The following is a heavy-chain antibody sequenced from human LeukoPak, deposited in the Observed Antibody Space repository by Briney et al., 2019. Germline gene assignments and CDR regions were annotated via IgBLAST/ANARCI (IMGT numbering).Heavy chain of an antibody. V-gene: IGHV4-31*03. D-gene: IGHD4-17*01. CDR1: GGSISSSAYH. CDR2: IYYTGRT. Sequence: ASQTLSLTCSVSGGSISSSAYHWSWFRQHPGKGLEWIGYIYYTGRTYYSPSLKSRVTISLDTSKNQFSLTLSSVTAADTAVYFCVRHPEVTTEWGKRAFDIWGQGTMVTVSS. J-gene: IGHJ3*02. CDR3: VRHPEVTTEWGKRAFDI.